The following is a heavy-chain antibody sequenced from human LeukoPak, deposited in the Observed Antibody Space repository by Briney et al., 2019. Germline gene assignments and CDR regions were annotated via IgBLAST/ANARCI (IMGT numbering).Heavy chain of an antibody. Sequence: GGSLRLSCAASGFTFSTYWMSWVRQAPGKGLEWVADINQDGSATNYVDSAKGRFIVSRDNAKNSVFLQMSSLRAEDTAVYYCAIAAGWEQAYWGQGTLVTVSS. V-gene: IGHV3-7*01. D-gene: IGHD1-26*01. CDR1: GFTFSTYW. J-gene: IGHJ4*02. CDR3: AIAAGWEQAY. CDR2: INQDGSAT.